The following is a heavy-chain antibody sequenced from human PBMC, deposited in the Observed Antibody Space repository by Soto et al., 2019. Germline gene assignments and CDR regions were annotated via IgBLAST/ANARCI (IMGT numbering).Heavy chain of an antibody. V-gene: IGHV5-51*01. J-gene: IGHJ6*02. CDR2: IYPGDSDT. CDR3: ARLRSSPVENYYYYGMDV. D-gene: IGHD6-6*01. Sequence: GESLKISCKGSGYSFTSYWIGWVRQMPGKDLEWMGIIYPGDSDTRYSPSFQGQVTISADRSISTAYLQWSSLKASGTAMYYCARLRSSPVENYYYYGMDVWGQGTTVTVSS. CDR1: GYSFTSYW.